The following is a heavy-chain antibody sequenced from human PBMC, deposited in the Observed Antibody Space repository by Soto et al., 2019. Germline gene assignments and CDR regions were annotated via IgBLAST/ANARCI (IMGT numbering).Heavy chain of an antibody. D-gene: IGHD3-22*01. V-gene: IGHV4-31*03. CDR3: ARIRGTTYHYGSSGSMYYFDY. J-gene: IGHJ4*02. CDR1: GDSISTGGYY. Sequence: SETLSLTCTVSGDSISTGGYYWSWIRQHPGKGLEWIGYIYYSGSTQYNPSLKSRVTLSVDTSKDQFSLKLGSVTAADTAVYYCARIRGTTYHYGSSGSMYYFDYWGQGTLVTVSS. CDR2: IYYSGST.